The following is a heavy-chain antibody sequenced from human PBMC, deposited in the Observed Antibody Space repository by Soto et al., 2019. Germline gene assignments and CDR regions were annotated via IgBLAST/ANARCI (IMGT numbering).Heavy chain of an antibody. V-gene: IGHV4-59*08. CDR1: GGSISSYY. D-gene: IGHD3-10*01. CDR2: IYYSGST. Sequence: SETLSLTCTVSGGSISSYYWSWIRRPPGKGLEWIGYIYYSGSTNYNPSLKSRVTISVDTSKNQFSLKLTSVTAADTAVYYCARVRGVTYFDYWGQGTLVTVS. J-gene: IGHJ4*02. CDR3: ARVRGVTYFDY.